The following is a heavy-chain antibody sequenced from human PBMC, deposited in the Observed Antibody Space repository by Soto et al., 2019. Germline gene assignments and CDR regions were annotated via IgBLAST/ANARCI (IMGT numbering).Heavy chain of an antibody. CDR2: IIPILGIA. CDR1: GGTFSSYT. V-gene: IGHV1-69*02. CDR3: ARDYWDIVVVPAEGGGDAFDI. D-gene: IGHD2-2*01. Sequence: QVQLVQSGAEVKKPGSSVKVSCKASGGTFSSYTISWVRQAPGQGLEWMGRIIPILGIANYAQKFQGRVTITADKSTSTAYMELSSLRSEDTAVYYCARDYWDIVVVPAEGGGDAFDIWGHGTMVTVSS. J-gene: IGHJ3*02.